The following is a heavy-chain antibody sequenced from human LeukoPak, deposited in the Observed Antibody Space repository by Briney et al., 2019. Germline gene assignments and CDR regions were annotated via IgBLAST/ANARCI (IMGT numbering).Heavy chain of an antibody. CDR3: ARDHFGSGSYFDAFDI. V-gene: IGHV5-51*01. CDR1: GYSFTNYW. Sequence: GESLKISCKGSGYSFTNYWIGWVRQMPGKGLEWMGIIYPGDSDTRYSPSFQGQVTISADKSISTAYLQWSSLKASDTAMYYCARDHFGSGSYFDAFDIWGQGTMVTVSS. J-gene: IGHJ3*02. CDR2: IYPGDSDT. D-gene: IGHD3-10*01.